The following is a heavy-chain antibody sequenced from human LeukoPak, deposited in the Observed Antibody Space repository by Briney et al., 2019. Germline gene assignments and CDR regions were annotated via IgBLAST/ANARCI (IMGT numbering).Heavy chain of an antibody. J-gene: IGHJ5*02. CDR1: GFTFSRYT. Sequence: PGGSLRLSCAASGFTFSRYTMHWVRRAPGKGLEWVAVISYDGTNKFYADSVKGRFTISRDDSKNTLYLQMNSLRDEDTAVYYCARDDRNGLDPWGQGTLVSVSS. CDR3: ARDDRNGLDP. CDR2: ISYDGTNK. V-gene: IGHV3-30-3*01. D-gene: IGHD1-14*01.